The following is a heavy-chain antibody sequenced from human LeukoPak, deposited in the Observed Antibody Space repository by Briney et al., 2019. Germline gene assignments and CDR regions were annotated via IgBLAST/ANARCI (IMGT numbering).Heavy chain of an antibody. CDR3: ARDKQPGDY. CDR2: ICYSGSA. V-gene: IGHV4-59*01. Sequence: SETLSLTCAVSGGSISSYCWVWIRQPPGKGLEWIGYICYSGSATHNPSLKSRVTISVDTPKNQFSLKLSSVTAADTAVYYCARDKQPGDYWGQGTLVTVSS. D-gene: IGHD5-18*01. CDR1: GGSISSYC. J-gene: IGHJ4*02.